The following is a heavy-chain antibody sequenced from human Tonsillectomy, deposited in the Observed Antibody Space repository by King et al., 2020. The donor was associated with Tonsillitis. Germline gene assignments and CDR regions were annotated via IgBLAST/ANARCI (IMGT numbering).Heavy chain of an antibody. Sequence: QLQESGPGLVKPSETLSLTCTVSGGSISSYYWSWIRQPPGKGLEWIGYIYYSGSTNYNPSLKSRVTISVDTSKNQFSLKLSSVTAADTAVYYCARVPTIRSGSGSYLAGNYYYYMDVWGKGTTVTVSS. CDR3: ARVPTIRSGSGSYLAGNYYYYMDV. CDR1: GGSISSYY. CDR2: IYYSGST. D-gene: IGHD3-10*01. J-gene: IGHJ6*03. V-gene: IGHV4-59*01.